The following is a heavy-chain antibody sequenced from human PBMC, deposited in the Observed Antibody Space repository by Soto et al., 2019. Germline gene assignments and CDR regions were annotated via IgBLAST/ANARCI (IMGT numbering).Heavy chain of an antibody. CDR2: INAGNGNT. D-gene: IGHD1-20*01. V-gene: IGHV1-3*05. CDR3: ARGITLPTPLDY. J-gene: IGHJ4*02. Sequence: QVQLVQSGAEEKKPGASVKVSCKASGYTFTSYAMHWVRQAPGPRLEWMGWINAGNGNTKYSQKFQGRVTITRDTSASTSYMELSSLRSEDTAVYYCARGITLPTPLDYWGQGTLVTVAS. CDR1: GYTFTSYA.